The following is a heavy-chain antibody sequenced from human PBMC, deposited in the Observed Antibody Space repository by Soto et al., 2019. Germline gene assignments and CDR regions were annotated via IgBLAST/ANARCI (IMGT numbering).Heavy chain of an antibody. Sequence: SETLSLTCAVSGGSISSGGYSWSWIRQPPGKGLEWIGYIYYSGSADYNPSLKSRVTISVDTSKNHFSLKLSSVTAADTAVYYCARRWGYYFDYWGQGTLVTVSS. D-gene: IGHD3-16*01. V-gene: IGHV4-61*03. CDR3: ARRWGYYFDY. CDR2: IYYSGSA. J-gene: IGHJ4*02. CDR1: GGSISSGGYS.